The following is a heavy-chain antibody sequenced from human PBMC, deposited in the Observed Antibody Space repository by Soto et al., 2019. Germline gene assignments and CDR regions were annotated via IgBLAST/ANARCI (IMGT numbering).Heavy chain of an antibody. V-gene: IGHV1-69*13. CDR3: ARDRGSYDILIGEAFDI. Sequence: ASVKVSCKASGGTFSSYAISWVRQAPGQGLEWMGGIIPIFGTANYAQKFQGRVTITADESTSTAYMELSSLRSEDTAVYYCARDRGSYDILIGEAFDIWGQGTMVTVSS. CDR2: IIPIFGTA. J-gene: IGHJ3*02. D-gene: IGHD3-9*01. CDR1: GGTFSSYA.